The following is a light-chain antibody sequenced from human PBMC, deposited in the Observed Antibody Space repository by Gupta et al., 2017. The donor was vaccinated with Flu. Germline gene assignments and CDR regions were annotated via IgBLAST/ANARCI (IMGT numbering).Light chain of an antibody. J-gene: IGKJ4*01. CDR2: WAS. CDR3: QQYYSTPLT. Sequence: DIVMTQSPDSLAVSLGERATINCKSSQSVLYSSNNKNYLAWYQQKPGQPPKLLIYWASTRGSGVPDRFSGSGSGTDFILTISSLQAEDVAVYYCQQYYSTPLTFGGGTKVEIK. CDR1: QSVLYSSNNKNY. V-gene: IGKV4-1*01.